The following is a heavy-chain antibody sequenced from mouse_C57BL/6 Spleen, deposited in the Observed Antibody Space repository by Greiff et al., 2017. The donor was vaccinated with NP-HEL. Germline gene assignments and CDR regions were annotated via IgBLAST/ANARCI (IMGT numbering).Heavy chain of an antibody. CDR3: ARSSPITTDFDY. CDR2: IYPGSGST. V-gene: IGHV1-55*01. Sequence: VQLQQSGAELVKPGASVKMSCKASGYTFTSYWITWVKQRPGQGLEWIGDIYPGSGSTNYNEKFKSKATLTVDTSSSTAYMQLSSLTSEDSAVYYCARSSPITTDFDYWGQGTTLTVSS. J-gene: IGHJ2*01. CDR1: GYTFTSYW. D-gene: IGHD1-2*01.